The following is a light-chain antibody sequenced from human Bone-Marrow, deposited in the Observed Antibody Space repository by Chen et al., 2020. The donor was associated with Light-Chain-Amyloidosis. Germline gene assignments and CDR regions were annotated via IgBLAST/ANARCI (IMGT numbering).Light chain of an antibody. J-gene: IGLJ3*02. CDR2: DDS. CDR1: NIGSTS. CDR3: QVWDRSSDRPV. Sequence: SYVLTQPSSVSVAPGQTATIACGGNNIGSTSVHWYQQTPGQAPLLVVYDDSDRPPGIPERVSGSNSGNTATLTISRVEAGDEADYYGQVWDRSSDRPVFGGRTKLTVL. V-gene: IGLV3-21*02.